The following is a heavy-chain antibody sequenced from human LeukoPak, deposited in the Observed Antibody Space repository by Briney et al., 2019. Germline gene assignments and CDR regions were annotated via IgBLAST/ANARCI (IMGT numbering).Heavy chain of an antibody. CDR2: TSFDSRSK. Sequence: PGRSLRLSCVGSGFSFGAHAMHWVRQIPGKGLEWVAVTSFDSRSKHYADSVEGRFTISRDNPKKTLYLQMSDLREEDTAVYYCARASGSFDYWGQGTLVTVSP. J-gene: IGHJ4*02. CDR1: GFSFGAHA. CDR3: ARASGSFDY. D-gene: IGHD1-26*01. V-gene: IGHV3-30*04.